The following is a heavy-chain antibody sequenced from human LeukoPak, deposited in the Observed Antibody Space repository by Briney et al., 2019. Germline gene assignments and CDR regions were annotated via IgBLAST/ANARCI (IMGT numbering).Heavy chain of an antibody. CDR2: ISGSGGST. V-gene: IGHV3-23*01. CDR1: GFTFDDYG. CDR3: AKTYVTTVTTNDY. D-gene: IGHD4-17*01. Sequence: PGGSLRLSCAASGFTFDDYGMSWVRQAPGKGLEWVSAISGSGGSTYYADSVKGRFTISRDNSKNTLYLQMNSLRAEDKAVYYCAKTYVTTVTTNDYWGQGTLVTVSS. J-gene: IGHJ4*02.